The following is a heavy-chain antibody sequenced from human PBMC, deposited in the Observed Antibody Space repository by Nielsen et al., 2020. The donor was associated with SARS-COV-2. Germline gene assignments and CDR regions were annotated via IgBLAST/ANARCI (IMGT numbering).Heavy chain of an antibody. CDR2: IYYSGST. V-gene: IGHV4-30-4*01. CDR1: GGPISSGDYY. J-gene: IGHJ3*02. Sequence: SETLSLTCTVSGGPISSGDYYWSWIRQPPGKGLEWIGYIYYSGSTYYNPSLKSRVTISVDTSKNQFSLKLSSVTAADTAVYYCARAQRAGRDYYDSSGEGGDIWGQGTMVTVSS. D-gene: IGHD3-22*01. CDR3: ARAQRAGRDYYDSSGEGGDI.